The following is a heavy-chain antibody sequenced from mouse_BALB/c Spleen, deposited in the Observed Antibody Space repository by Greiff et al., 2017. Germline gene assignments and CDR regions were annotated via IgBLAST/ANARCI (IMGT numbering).Heavy chain of an antibody. CDR2: ISDGGSYT. V-gene: IGHV5-4*02. J-gene: IGHJ3*01. Sequence: EVMLVESGGGLVKPGGSLKLSCAASGFTFSDYYMYWVRQTPEKRLEWVATISDGGSYTYYPDSVKGRFTISRDNAKNNLYLQMSSLKSEDTAMYYCARDPVYYDSWFAYWGQGTLVTVSA. CDR3: ARDPVYYDSWFAY. D-gene: IGHD2-4*01. CDR1: GFTFSDYY.